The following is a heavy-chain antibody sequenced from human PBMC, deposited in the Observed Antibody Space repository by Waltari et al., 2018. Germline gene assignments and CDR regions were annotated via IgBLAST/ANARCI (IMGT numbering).Heavy chain of an antibody. V-gene: IGHV4-38-2*02. CDR1: GYSISSGYY. Sequence: QVQLQESGPGLVKPSETLSLTCTVSGYSISSGYYWGWIRQPPGKGLEWIGSIYHSGSTYYNPSLKSRVTISVDTSKNQFSLKLSSVTAADTAVYYCASGWNYVGDYWGQGTLVTVSS. J-gene: IGHJ4*02. CDR3: ASGWNYVGDY. D-gene: IGHD1-7*01. CDR2: IYHSGST.